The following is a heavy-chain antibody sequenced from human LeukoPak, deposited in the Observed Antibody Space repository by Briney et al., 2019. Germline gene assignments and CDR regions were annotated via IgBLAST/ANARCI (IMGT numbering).Heavy chain of an antibody. V-gene: IGHV4-61*02. Sequence: PSQTLSLTCTVSGGSINSGSYYWSWTRQPAGKGLEWIGRIYTSGSTKYNPSLKSRVTISVDTSKNQFSLKLISVTAADTAVYYCARVSCGGGCRGHYYHYYMDVWGKGTTVTISS. CDR3: ARVSCGGGCRGHYYHYYMDV. J-gene: IGHJ6*03. CDR1: GGSINSGSYY. D-gene: IGHD2-21*02. CDR2: IYTSGST.